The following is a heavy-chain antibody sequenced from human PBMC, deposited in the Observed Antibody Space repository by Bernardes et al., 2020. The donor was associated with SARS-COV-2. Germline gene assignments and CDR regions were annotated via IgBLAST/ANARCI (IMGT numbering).Heavy chain of an antibody. CDR3: ATQPPYSGSYYWWFDP. J-gene: IGHJ5*02. CDR1: GYTLTELS. V-gene: IGHV1-24*01. CDR2: FDPEDGET. D-gene: IGHD1-26*01. Sequence: ASVKVSCKVSGYTLTELSMHWVRQAPGKGLEWMGGFDPEDGETICAQKFQGRVTMTEDTSTDTAYMELSSLRSEDTAVYYCATQPPYSGSYYWWFDPWGQGTLVTVSS.